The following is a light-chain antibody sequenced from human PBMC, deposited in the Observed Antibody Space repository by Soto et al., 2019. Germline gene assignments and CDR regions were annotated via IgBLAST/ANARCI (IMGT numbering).Light chain of an antibody. CDR3: CSYVGSSILM. J-gene: IGLJ3*02. CDR1: SSDVGLYNL. Sequence: QSALTQPASVSGSPGQSITISCTGTSSDVGLYNLVSWYQQLPGKAPKLIIYEVNERPSGISDRFSGSKSGNTASLTISGLQEEDEADYYCCSYVGSSILMFGGGTKVTVL. V-gene: IGLV2-23*02. CDR2: EVN.